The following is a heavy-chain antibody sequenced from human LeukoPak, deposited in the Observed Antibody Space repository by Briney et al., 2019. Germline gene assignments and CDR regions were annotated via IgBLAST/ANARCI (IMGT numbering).Heavy chain of an antibody. CDR1: GYTFTGYY. Sequence: GASVKVSCKASGYTFTGYYMHWERQAPGQGLEWMGWINPNSGGTNYAQKFQGRVSMTRDTSISTAYMELSRLRSDDTAVYYCARYYYDSSGPFDYWGQGTLVTVSS. J-gene: IGHJ4*02. CDR2: INPNSGGT. D-gene: IGHD3-22*01. CDR3: ARYYYDSSGPFDY. V-gene: IGHV1-2*02.